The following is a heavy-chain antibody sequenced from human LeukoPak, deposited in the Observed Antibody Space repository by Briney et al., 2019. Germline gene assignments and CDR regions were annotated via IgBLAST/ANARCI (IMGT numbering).Heavy chain of an antibody. V-gene: IGHV3-23*01. Sequence: GGSLRLSCAASGFTFSSYAMSWVRQAPGKGLEWVSAISGSGGSTYYADSVKGRFTISRDNSKNTLYLQMNRLRAEDTAVYYCAKENYDSSGYPTEYYFDYWGQGTLVTVSS. D-gene: IGHD3-22*01. CDR3: AKENYDSSGYPTEYYFDY. CDR1: GFTFSSYA. J-gene: IGHJ4*02. CDR2: ISGSGGST.